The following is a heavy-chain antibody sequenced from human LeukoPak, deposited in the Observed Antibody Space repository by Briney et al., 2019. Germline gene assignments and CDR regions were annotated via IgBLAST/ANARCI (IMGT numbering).Heavy chain of an antibody. V-gene: IGHV3-23*01. CDR3: AKPPTYYYDSWES. D-gene: IGHD3-22*01. CDR1: GFTVSSNY. J-gene: IGHJ5*02. Sequence: QPGGSLRLSCAASGFTVSSNYMSWVRQAPGKGLEWASTISGSGGGTYYADSVKGRFTISRDNSKNTLYLQMNSLRAEDTAVYYCAKPPTYYYDSWESWGQGTLVTVSS. CDR2: ISGSGGGT.